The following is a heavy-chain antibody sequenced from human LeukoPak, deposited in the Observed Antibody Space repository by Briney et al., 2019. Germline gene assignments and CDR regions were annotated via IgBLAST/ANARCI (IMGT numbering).Heavy chain of an antibody. CDR1: GGSISSHY. D-gene: IGHD3-22*01. CDR2: IHHSGST. CDR3: ARGLRGQYDSSGYWTYYYYGMDV. V-gene: IGHV4-34*01. Sequence: SETLSLTCTVSGGSISSHYWSWIRQPPGKGLEWIGEIHHSGSTNYNPSLKSRVTISVDTSKIQFSLKVTSVTAADTAVYYCARGLRGQYDSSGYWTYYYYGMDVWGQGTTVTVSS. J-gene: IGHJ6*02.